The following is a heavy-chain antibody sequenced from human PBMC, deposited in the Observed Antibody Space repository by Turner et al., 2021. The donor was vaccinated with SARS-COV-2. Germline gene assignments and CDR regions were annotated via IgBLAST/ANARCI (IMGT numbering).Heavy chain of an antibody. Sequence: DVQLVESGGGLVLLGRSLRFPCAASGFTFHDYAMHWVRQASGKGLEWVSGINLNSGSIGYADSVKNRITISRDNAKNALDLQMTNLGPEDTAFYYCVKDQKQWLVYLAYWGQGTLVTVSS. J-gene: IGHJ4*02. CDR2: INLNSGSI. D-gene: IGHD6-19*01. V-gene: IGHV3-9*01. CDR1: GFTFHDYA. CDR3: VKDQKQWLVYLAY.